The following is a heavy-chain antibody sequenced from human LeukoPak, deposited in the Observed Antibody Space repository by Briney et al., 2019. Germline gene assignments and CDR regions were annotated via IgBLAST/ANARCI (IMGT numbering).Heavy chain of an antibody. V-gene: IGHV1-2*02. CDR3: ATEYYYDSSGYYYTNYFDY. J-gene: IGHJ4*02. CDR1: RYTFTGYY. D-gene: IGHD3-22*01. Sequence: ASVKISCKASRYTFTGYYMHWVRQAPGQGLEWMGWINPNSGGTNYAQKFQGRVTMTRDTSISTAYMELSRLRSDDTAVYYCATEYYYDSSGYYYTNYFDYWGQGTLVTVSS. CDR2: INPNSGGT.